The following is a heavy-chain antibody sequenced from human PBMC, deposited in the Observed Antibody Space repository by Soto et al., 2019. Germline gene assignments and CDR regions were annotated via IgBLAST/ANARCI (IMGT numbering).Heavy chain of an antibody. V-gene: IGHV4-39*01. CDR1: GGSITSNTFY. CDR2: VLQSGST. CDR3: DAVTAIRPILEY. D-gene: IGHD2-21*02. Sequence: ASETLSLTCSVSGGSITSNTFYWGWIRQTPGRGLEWIGSVLQSGSTYYNPSLKSRLSISVYTSKYQFSLRLNSVTAADPAVYYCDAVTAIRPILEYRVHGVLVTGSS. J-gene: IGHJ4*01.